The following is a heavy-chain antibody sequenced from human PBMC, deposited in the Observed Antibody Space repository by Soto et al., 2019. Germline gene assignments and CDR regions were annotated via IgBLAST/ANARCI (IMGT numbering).Heavy chain of an antibody. Sequence: ASVKVSCKASGYTFPSYGISWVRQAPGQGLEWMGWVNAYNGNTNYAQKFQGRVTMTTDTSTSTAYMELRSLRSDDTAVYYCAREAVSGRTGFDYWGQGTLVTVSS. CDR2: VNAYNGNT. J-gene: IGHJ4*02. V-gene: IGHV1-18*01. D-gene: IGHD6-19*01. CDR3: AREAVSGRTGFDY. CDR1: GYTFPSYG.